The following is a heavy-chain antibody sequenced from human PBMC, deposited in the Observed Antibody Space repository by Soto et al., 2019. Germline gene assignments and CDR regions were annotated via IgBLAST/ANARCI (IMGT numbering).Heavy chain of an antibody. CDR2: IKSKTDGGTT. CDR1: GFTFSNAW. V-gene: IGHV3-15*07. CDR3: TTVKMTKTSYYDFWSGYQAHGMDV. J-gene: IGHJ6*02. D-gene: IGHD3-3*01. Sequence: PGGSLRLSCAASGFTFSNAWMNWVRQAPGKGLEWVGRIKSKTDGGTTDYAAPVKGRFTISRDDSKNTLYLQMNSLKTEDTAVYYCTTVKMTKTSYYDFWSGYQAHGMDVWGQGTTVTVSS.